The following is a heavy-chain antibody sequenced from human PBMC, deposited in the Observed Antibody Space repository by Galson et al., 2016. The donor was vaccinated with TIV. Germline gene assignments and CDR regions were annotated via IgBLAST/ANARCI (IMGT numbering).Heavy chain of an antibody. J-gene: IGHJ4*02. V-gene: IGHV3-23*01. D-gene: IGHD3-16*01. CDR3: AKIGGRNGLGFRYFDY. CDR2: MSGTGFST. Sequence: SLRLSCAASGFKFDVSPMIWIRQAPGMGLEWVSAMSGTGFSTYYADSVKGRFTITRDLSNSTLFLQMNSLRAEDTAIYYCAKIGGRNGLGFRYFDYWGQGTLATVSS. CDR1: GFKFDVSP.